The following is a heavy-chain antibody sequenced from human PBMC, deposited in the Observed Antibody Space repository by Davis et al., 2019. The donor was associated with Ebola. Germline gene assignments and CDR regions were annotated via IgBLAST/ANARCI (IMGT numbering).Heavy chain of an antibody. D-gene: IGHD6-13*01. V-gene: IGHV1-18*01. CDR2: ISAYNGNT. CDR3: ARGSAAGTSRANWFDP. CDR1: GYTFTSYG. Sequence: ASVKVSCKASGYTFTSYGISWVRQAPGQGLEWMGWISAYNGNTNYAQKLQGRVTMTTDTSTSTAYMELRSLRSEDTAVYYCARGSAAGTSRANWFDPWGQGTLVTVSS. J-gene: IGHJ5*02.